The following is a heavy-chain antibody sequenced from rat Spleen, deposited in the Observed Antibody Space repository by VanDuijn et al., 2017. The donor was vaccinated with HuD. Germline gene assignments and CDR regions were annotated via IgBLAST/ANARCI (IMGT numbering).Heavy chain of an antibody. V-gene: IGHV5-29*01. CDR2: ISSDGGRN. J-gene: IGHJ2*01. D-gene: IGHD1-12*03. Sequence: EVQLVESGGGLVQPGGSMKLSCAASGLTFSDYGMAWVRQAPTKGLEWVATISSDGGRNFYRYSVKGRFTISRDNAKSTLYLQMDSLRSEDTATYYCAIYYYDGYGWGKGVMVTVSS. CDR3: AIYYYDGYG. CDR1: GLTFSDYG.